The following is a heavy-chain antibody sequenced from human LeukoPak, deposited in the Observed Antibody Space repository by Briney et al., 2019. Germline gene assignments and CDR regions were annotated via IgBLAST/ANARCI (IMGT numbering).Heavy chain of an antibody. CDR2: FGPEDGET. J-gene: IGHJ4*02. Sequence: ASVKVSCKVSGYTLTELSMQWVRQAPGKGLEWMGGFGPEDGETIYAQKFQGRVTMTEDTSTDTAYMELSSLRSEDTAVYYCATVDYVWGSYRPFDYWGQGTLVTVSS. D-gene: IGHD3-16*02. CDR1: GYTLTELS. CDR3: ATVDYVWGSYRPFDY. V-gene: IGHV1-24*01.